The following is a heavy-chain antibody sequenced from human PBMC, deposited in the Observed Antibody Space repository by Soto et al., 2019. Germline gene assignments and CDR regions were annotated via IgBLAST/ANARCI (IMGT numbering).Heavy chain of an antibody. CDR3: ARFYGSGSHAVPHGMDV. V-gene: IGHV5-51*01. CDR1: GYSFTHYW. CDR2: IYPCDSDT. J-gene: IGHJ6*02. D-gene: IGHD3-10*01. Sequence: GESLRNSCTFSGYSFTHYWIGWVRQIPGNGLEWMGIIYPCDSDTRYSPSFQGQVTISADKSISTAYLQWSSLKASDTAMYYCARFYGSGSHAVPHGMDVWGQGTTGTAP.